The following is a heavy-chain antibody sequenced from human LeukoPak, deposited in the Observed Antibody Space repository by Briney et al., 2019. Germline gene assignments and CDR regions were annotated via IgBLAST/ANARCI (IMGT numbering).Heavy chain of an antibody. Sequence: SETLSLTCAVYGGSFSDYYWSWIRQPPGKGLEWIGEINHSGSTNYNPSLKSRVTISVDTSKNQFSLKLSSVTAADTAVYYCARSSRGKNSYGYRYYYYYMDVWGKGTTVTISS. CDR1: GGSFSDYY. V-gene: IGHV4-34*01. J-gene: IGHJ6*03. D-gene: IGHD5-18*01. CDR3: ARSSRGKNSYGYRYYYYYMDV. CDR2: INHSGST.